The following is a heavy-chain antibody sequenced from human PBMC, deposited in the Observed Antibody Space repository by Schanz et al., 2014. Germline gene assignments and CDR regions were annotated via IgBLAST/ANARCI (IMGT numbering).Heavy chain of an antibody. Sequence: EVREPGASVQVSCKASGYTFNNYYRHWVRQAPGQRPEWLGGISPSTGRTTYAPKFQDRVTITRDTSMTTVYMDWSSLRSEESTLYHTVW. CDR3: V. J-gene: IGHJ3*01. CDR1: GYTFNNYY. V-gene: IGHV1-46*02. D-gene: IGHD2-2*01. CDR2: ISPSTGRT.